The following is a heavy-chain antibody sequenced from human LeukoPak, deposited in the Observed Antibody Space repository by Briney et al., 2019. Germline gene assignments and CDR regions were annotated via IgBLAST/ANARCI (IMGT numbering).Heavy chain of an antibody. J-gene: IGHJ4*02. D-gene: IGHD3-22*01. V-gene: IGHV3-15*01. Sequence: GGSLRLSCAASGFTFSDAWMSWVRQAPGKGLEWVGRIKTKIDTGTTDYAAPVKGRFTISRDDSKNTLYLQMNSLKTDDTAVYYCTIPTGGSGYRHWGQGTLVTVSS. CDR3: TIPTGGSGYRH. CDR2: IKTKIDTGTT. CDR1: GFTFSDAW.